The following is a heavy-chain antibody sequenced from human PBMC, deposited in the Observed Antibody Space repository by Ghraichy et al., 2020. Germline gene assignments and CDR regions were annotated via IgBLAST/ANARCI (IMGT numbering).Heavy chain of an antibody. V-gene: IGHV3-48*02. CDR1: GFTFSSYT. CDR3: ARDCYDSSGYYYPAAFDI. D-gene: IGHD3-22*01. J-gene: IGHJ3*02. CDR2: ISSSSSTI. Sequence: GGSLRLSCAASGFTFSSYTMNWVRQAPGKGLEWVSYISSSSSTIYYADSVKGRFTISRDNAKNSLYLQMNSLRDEDTAVYYCARDCYDSSGYYYPAAFDIWGQGTMVTGSA.